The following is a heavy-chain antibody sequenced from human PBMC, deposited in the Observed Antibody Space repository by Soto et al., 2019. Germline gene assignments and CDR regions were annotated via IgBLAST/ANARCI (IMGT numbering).Heavy chain of an antibody. Sequence: SETLSLTCTVSGGSISSGDYYWSWIRQPPGKGLEWIGYIYYSGSTYYNPSLKSRVTISVDTSKNQFSLKLSSVTAADTAVYYCARESDSTVTTLWVSHWGQGTLVTVSS. CDR2: IYYSGST. V-gene: IGHV4-30-4*01. D-gene: IGHD4-17*01. J-gene: IGHJ4*02. CDR1: GGSISSGDYY. CDR3: ARESDSTVTTLWVSH.